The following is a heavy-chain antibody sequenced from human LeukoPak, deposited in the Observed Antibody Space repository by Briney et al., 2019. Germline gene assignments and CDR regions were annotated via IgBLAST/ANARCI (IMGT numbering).Heavy chain of an antibody. CDR1: GFTFSHYG. CDR2: IWYDGSNS. J-gene: IGHJ4*02. V-gene: IGHV3-33*01. D-gene: IGHD6-6*01. CDR3: ARDMDSSSHYFDY. Sequence: GGSLRLSCAASGFTFSHYGMHWVRQAPGKGLQWVGVIWYDGSNSYYADSVKGRFTISRDNSKNTLYLQMNSLRAEDTAVYYCARDMDSSSHYFDYWGQGALVTVSS.